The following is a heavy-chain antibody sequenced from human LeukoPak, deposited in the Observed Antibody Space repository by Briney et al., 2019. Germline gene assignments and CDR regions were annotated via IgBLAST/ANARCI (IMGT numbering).Heavy chain of an antibody. J-gene: IGHJ6*02. CDR2: IYYSGST. Sequence: SETLSLTCTVSGGSISSYYWSWIRQPPGKGLEWIGCIYYSGSTNYNPSLKSRVTISVDTSKNQFSLKLSSVTAADTAVYYCARHRSYYYGMDVWGQGTTVTVSS. V-gene: IGHV4-59*08. CDR1: GGSISSYY. CDR3: ARHRSYYYGMDV.